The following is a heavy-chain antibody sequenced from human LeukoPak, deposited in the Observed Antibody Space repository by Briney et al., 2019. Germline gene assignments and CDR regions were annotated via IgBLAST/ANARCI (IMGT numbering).Heavy chain of an antibody. V-gene: IGHV1-2*02. J-gene: IGHJ6*02. D-gene: IGHD5-18*01. Sequence: ASVKVSCKASGYTFTGYYMHWVRQAPGQGLEWMGWINPNSGGTNYAQKFQGRVTMTRDTSISTAYMELSRLRSNDTAVYYCASPVDTGNYYYGMDVWGQGTTVTVSS. CDR1: GYTFTGYY. CDR3: ASPVDTGNYYYGMDV. CDR2: INPNSGGT.